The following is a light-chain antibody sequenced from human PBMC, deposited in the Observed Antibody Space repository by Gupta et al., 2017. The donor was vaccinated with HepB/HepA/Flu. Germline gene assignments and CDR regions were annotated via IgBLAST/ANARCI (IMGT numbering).Light chain of an antibody. CDR3: QQRINWPWT. V-gene: IGKV3-11*01. Sequence: GERATLSCRASQSVSSYLAWYQQKPGQAPRLLIYEASNRATGIPARFSGSGSGTDFTLTISSLEPEDFAIYYCQQRINWPWTFGQGTKVEIK. CDR1: QSVSSY. CDR2: EAS. J-gene: IGKJ1*01.